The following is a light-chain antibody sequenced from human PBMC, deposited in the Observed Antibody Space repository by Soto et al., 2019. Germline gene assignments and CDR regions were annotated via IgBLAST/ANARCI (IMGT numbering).Light chain of an antibody. CDR1: QSVRSY. CDR2: AAS. CDR3: QQHNTYPLT. Sequence: DIQMTQSPSSLSASLGDRITITCRTSQSVRSYLNWYQEKSGKAPKLLIYAASTLQDGVPSRFTGSCAGTDFTLTISSLQPDDFATYFCQQHNTYPLTFGGGTKVEIK. J-gene: IGKJ4*01. V-gene: IGKV1-39*01.